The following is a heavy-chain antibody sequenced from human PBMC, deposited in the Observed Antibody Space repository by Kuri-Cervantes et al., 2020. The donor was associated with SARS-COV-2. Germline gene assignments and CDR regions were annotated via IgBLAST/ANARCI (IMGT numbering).Heavy chain of an antibody. CDR3: ARVSDLVGAAIFDY. CDR2: IWYDGSNK. Sequence: GGSLRLSCAASGFTFSSYGMHWVRQAPGKGLEWVAVIWYDGSNKYYADSVKGRFTISRDNSKNTLYLQMNSLRAEDTAVYYCARVSDLVGAAIFDYWGQGTLVTVSS. J-gene: IGHJ4*02. V-gene: IGHV3-33*01. D-gene: IGHD1-26*01. CDR1: GFTFSSYG.